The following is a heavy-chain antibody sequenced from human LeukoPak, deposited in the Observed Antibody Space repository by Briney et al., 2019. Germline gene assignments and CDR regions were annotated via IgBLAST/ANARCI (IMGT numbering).Heavy chain of an antibody. V-gene: IGHV4-61*02. D-gene: IGHD3-3*01. CDR2: IYTSGST. Sequence: SETLSLTCTVSGGPISSGSYYWSWIRQPAGKGLEWIGRIYTSGSTNYNPSLKSRVTISVDTSKNQFSLKLSSVTAADTAVYYCARDGKYYDFRSGYYTNWYFDLWGRGTLVTVSS. CDR1: GGPISSGSYY. J-gene: IGHJ2*01. CDR3: ARDGKYYDFRSGYYTNWYFDL.